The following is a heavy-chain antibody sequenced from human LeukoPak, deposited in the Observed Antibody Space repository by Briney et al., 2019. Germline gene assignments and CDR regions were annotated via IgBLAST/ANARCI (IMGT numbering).Heavy chain of an antibody. CDR3: ARDSVVVVAAKHYYGMDV. CDR1: GFTFSSYS. J-gene: IGHJ6*02. V-gene: IGHV3-21*01. Sequence: RTGGSLRLSCAASGFTFSSYSMNWVRQAPGKGLEWVSSISSSSSYIYYADSVKGRFTISRDNAKNSLYLQMNSLRAEDTAVYYCARDSVVVVAAKHYYGMDVWGQGTTVTVSS. CDR2: ISSSSSYI. D-gene: IGHD2-15*01.